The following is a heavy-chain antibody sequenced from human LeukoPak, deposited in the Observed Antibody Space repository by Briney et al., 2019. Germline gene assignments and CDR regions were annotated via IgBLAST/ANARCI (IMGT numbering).Heavy chain of an antibody. CDR2: ISGGGGST. D-gene: IGHD3-10*01. CDR3: AKVMVRGTYYYYGMDV. Sequence: GGSLRLSCAASGFTFSNAWMSWVRQAPGKGLEWVSAISGGGGSTYYADSVKGRFTISRDNSKNTLYLQMNSLGAEDTAIYYCAKVMVRGTYYYYGMDVWGQGTTVTVSS. J-gene: IGHJ6*02. V-gene: IGHV3-23*01. CDR1: GFTFSNAW.